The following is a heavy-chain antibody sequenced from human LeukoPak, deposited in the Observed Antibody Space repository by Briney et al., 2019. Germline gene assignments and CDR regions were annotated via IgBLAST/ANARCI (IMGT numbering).Heavy chain of an antibody. CDR2: INPNSGVT. Sequence: ASVKVSCKASGYTFTAYPIHCVRQAPGQGLEWMGRINPNSGVTHYAQKFHGRVTMTKDTSTDTAYMELSSLRSDDTAIYWCARDSSNWSSFGSWGQGTPVTVSS. J-gene: IGHJ4*02. V-gene: IGHV1-2*06. CDR1: GYTFTAYP. CDR3: ARDSSNWSSFGS. D-gene: IGHD6-13*01.